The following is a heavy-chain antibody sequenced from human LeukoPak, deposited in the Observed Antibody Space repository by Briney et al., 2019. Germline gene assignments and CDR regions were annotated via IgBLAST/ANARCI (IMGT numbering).Heavy chain of an antibody. CDR2: ISSSGSTI. CDR1: GFTFSSYA. V-gene: IGHV3-48*03. D-gene: IGHD1-26*01. J-gene: IGHJ6*03. Sequence: PGRSLRLSCAASGFTFSSYAMNWVRQAPGKGLEWVSYISSSGSTIYYADSVKGRFTITRENAKNSLDLQMNSLRDEDTAVYYCARDPYSGSYGDYYYYYMDVWGKGTTVTISS. CDR3: ARDPYSGSYGDYYYYYMDV.